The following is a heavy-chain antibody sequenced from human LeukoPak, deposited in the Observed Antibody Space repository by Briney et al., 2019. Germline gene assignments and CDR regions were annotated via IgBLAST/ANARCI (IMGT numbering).Heavy chain of an antibody. CDR1: GFTFSSYA. CDR3: AKKSGIVGGYHDY. V-gene: IGHV3-23*01. Sequence: PGGSLRLSCAASGFTFSSYAMSWVRQAPGKGLEWVSAISGSGGSTYYADSVKGRFTIPRDNSKNTLYLQMNSLRADDTAVYYCAKKSGIVGGYHDYWGQGTLVTVSS. J-gene: IGHJ4*02. CDR2: ISGSGGST. D-gene: IGHD1-26*01.